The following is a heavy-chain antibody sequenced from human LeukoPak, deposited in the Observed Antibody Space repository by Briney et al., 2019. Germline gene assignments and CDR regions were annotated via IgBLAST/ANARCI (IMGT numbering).Heavy chain of an antibody. CDR2: ISSSSSTI. Sequence: GGSLRLSCAASGFTFSSYSMNWVRQAPGKGLEWVSYISSSSSTIYYADSVKGRFTISRDNAKNSLYLQMNSLRAEDTAVYYCARDGLGYYYDSSGYYDAFDIWGQGTMVTVSS. J-gene: IGHJ3*02. CDR3: ARDGLGYYYDSSGYYDAFDI. CDR1: GFTFSSYS. D-gene: IGHD3-22*01. V-gene: IGHV3-48*01.